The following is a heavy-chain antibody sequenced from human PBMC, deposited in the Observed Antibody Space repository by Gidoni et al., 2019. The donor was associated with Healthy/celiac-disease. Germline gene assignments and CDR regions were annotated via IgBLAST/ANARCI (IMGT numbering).Heavy chain of an antibody. CDR3: ARLTVTTYYYYMDV. J-gene: IGHJ6*03. Sequence: QMPGKGLEWMGRIDPSDSYTNYSPSFQGHVTISADKSISTAYLQWSSLKASDTAMYYCARLTVTTYYYYMDVWGKGTTVTVSS. CDR2: IDPSDSYT. D-gene: IGHD4-17*01. V-gene: IGHV5-10-1*01.